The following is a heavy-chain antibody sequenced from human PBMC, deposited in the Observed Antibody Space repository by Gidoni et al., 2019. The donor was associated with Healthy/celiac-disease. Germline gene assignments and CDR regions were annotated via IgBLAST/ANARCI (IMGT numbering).Heavy chain of an antibody. CDR2: IYYSGST. CDR1: GGSISSSSYY. V-gene: IGHV4-39*01. D-gene: IGHD2-21*01. CDR3: ARHVVRGYYMDV. J-gene: IGHJ6*03. Sequence: QLQLQESGPGLVKPSETLSLTCTVSGGSISSSSYYWGWIRQPPGKGLEWIGSIYYSGSTYYNPSLKSRVTISVDTSKNQFSLKLSSVTAADTAVYYCARHVVRGYYMDVWGKGTTVTVSS.